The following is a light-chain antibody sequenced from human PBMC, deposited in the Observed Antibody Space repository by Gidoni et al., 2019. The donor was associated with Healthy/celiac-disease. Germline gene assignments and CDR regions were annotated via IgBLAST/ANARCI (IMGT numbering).Light chain of an antibody. V-gene: IGKV3-11*01. J-gene: IGKJ1*01. CDR1: KSVSSY. CDR2: DAS. CDR3: QQSSNWPRT. Sequence: EIVLTQSPATLALSPGKRATLSSSASKSVSSYLAWYQQKPGQATRLLICDASNRATGIPARFSGGGSGKDFTITSSSLEHEDCAVYYWQQSSNWPRTFGQGTKVEIK.